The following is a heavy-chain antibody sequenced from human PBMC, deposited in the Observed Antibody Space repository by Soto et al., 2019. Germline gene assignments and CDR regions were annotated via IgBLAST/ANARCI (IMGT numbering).Heavy chain of an antibody. CDR3: ARDDRASSGSLYFDY. V-gene: IGHV4-30-4*02. CDR2: IYYSGST. J-gene: IGHJ4*02. Sequence: SATLSLTCTVSGVPISTDDYYWTWIRQPPGKGLEWIGYIYYSGSTYYNWSLKSRVTISVDTSKNQFSLKLSSVTAADTAVYYCARDDRASSGSLYFDYWGQGTLVTVSS. CDR1: GVPISTDDYY. D-gene: IGHD1-26*01.